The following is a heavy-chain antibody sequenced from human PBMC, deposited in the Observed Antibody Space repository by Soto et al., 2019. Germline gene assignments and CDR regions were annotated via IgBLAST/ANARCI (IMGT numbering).Heavy chain of an antibody. J-gene: IGHJ4*02. CDR1: GFTFSSYG. V-gene: IGHV3-33*01. CDR3: AREGEGLHFDS. Sequence: QVQLVESGGGVVQPGRSLRLSCAASGFTFSSYGMHWVRQSPGRGLEWVAVMWSDGSNKYYADAVKGRFTISRDNSKNTLFLQMDRLRADDTAVYYCAREGEGLHFDSWGQGTLVTVSS. D-gene: IGHD3-16*01. CDR2: MWSDGSNK.